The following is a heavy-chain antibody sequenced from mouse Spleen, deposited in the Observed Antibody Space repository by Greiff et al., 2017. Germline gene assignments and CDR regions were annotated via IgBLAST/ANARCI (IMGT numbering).Heavy chain of an antibody. D-gene: IGHD2-4*01. CDR1: GDSITSGY. CDR2: ISYSGST. J-gene: IGHJ4*01. CDR3: ARFLIYYDYGEAMDY. V-gene: IGHV3-8*02. Sequence: EVQLQESGPSLVKPSQTLSLTCSVTGDSITSGYWNWIRKFPGNKLEYMGYISYSGSTYYNPSLKSRISITRDTSKNQYYLQLNSVTTEDTATYYCARFLIYYDYGEAMDYWGQGTSVTVSS.